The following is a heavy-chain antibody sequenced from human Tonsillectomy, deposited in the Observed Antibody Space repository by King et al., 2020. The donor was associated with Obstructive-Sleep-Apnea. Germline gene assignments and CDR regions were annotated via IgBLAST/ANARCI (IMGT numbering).Heavy chain of an antibody. CDR3: AVCRSGSSLSPFDY. CDR1: GYTFTSYA. CDR2: INTNTGNP. V-gene: IGHV7-4-1*01. J-gene: IGHJ4*02. Sequence: VQLVESGSELKKPGASVKVSCKAFGYTFTSYAMNWVRQAPGQGLEWMGWINTNTGNPTDAQGFSGRFVFSLDTSVSTAYLQIYSLKAEEPAVYYCAVCRSGSSLSPFDYWGQGTLVTVSS. D-gene: IGHD3-10*01.